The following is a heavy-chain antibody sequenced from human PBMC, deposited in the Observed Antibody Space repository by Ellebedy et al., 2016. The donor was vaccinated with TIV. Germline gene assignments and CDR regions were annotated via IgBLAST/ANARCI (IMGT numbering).Heavy chain of an antibody. D-gene: IGHD1-7*01. CDR2: VLTDEVEK. Sequence: PGGSLRLSCAASGFTFNNYIMHWVRQAPGKGLEWEAVVLTDEVEKYYADYVKGRFTISRDNSKNMLYLEMNSLRAEDTAVYYCAREHRYGTTTDGFDNWGQGTMVTVSS. CDR1: GFTFNNYI. CDR3: AREHRYGTTTDGFDN. J-gene: IGHJ3*02. V-gene: IGHV3-30*03.